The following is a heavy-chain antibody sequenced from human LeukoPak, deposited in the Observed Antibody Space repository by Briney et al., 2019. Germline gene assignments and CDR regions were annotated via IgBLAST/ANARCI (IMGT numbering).Heavy chain of an antibody. CDR1: GDSVSSNSAA. CDR2: TYYRSKWYN. V-gene: IGHV6-1*01. J-gene: IGHJ4*02. Sequence: SQTLSLTCVISGDSVSSNSAAWNWIRQSPSRGLEWLGRTYYRSKWYNDYAVSVKSRITINPDTSKNQFSLQLNSVTPEDTAVYFCARDRSYDSSGYYSYFDYWGQGTLVTVSS. D-gene: IGHD3-22*01. CDR3: ARDRSYDSSGYYSYFDY.